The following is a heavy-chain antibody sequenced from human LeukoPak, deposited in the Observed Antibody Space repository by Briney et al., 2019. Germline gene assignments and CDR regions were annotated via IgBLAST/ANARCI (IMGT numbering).Heavy chain of an antibody. J-gene: IGHJ6*02. V-gene: IGHV4-61*02. CDR2: IYTSGHT. CDR3: ASGAWSSYYYYGMDV. CDR1: GASITSGNYF. Sequence: SETLSLTCTVSGASITSGNYFWYWIRQPAGKGLEWIGRIYTSGHTNYNPSLKSRVTISLDTSKNQFSLKVSSVTAADTAVYYCASGAWSSYYYYGMDVWGQGTTVTVSS. D-gene: IGHD3-3*01.